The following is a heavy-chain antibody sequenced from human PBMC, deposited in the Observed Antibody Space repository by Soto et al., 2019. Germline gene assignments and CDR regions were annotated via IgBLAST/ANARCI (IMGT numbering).Heavy chain of an antibody. J-gene: IGHJ4*02. V-gene: IGHV3-33*01. D-gene: IGHD2-15*01. CDR2: IWYDGNNK. CDR1: GFSFSSYD. CDR3: AREVAAGGFDY. Sequence: QVQLVESGGGVVQPGRSLRLSCAVSGFSFSSYDMHWVRQAPGKGLESVAVIWYDGNNKYYSDSVKSRFTFSRDFSNNTLYLQMPSLRAEDTAVYYCAREVAAGGFDYWGQGTLVTVSS.